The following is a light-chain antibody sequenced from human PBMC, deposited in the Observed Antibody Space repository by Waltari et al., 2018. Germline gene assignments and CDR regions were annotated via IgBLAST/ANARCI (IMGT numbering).Light chain of an antibody. J-gene: IGKJ2*01. CDR3: QQYGSTPVT. CDR2: GAS. CDR1: QSVRNQY. Sequence: IVLTQSPGTLSLSPGERATLSCRATQSVRNQYLAWYHQKPGQAPRLLMFGASTRATGIPDRFSGSGSGTDFTLTISRLEPEDFAVYYCQQYGSTPVTFGQGTKLEIK. V-gene: IGKV3-20*01.